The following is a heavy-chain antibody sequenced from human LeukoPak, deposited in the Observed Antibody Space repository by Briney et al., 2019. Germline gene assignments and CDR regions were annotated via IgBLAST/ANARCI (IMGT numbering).Heavy chain of an antibody. D-gene: IGHD1-7*01. Sequence: GGSLRLSCAASGFTVSSNYMSWVRQAPGKGLEWVSVIYAGGTTYYADSVKGRFTISRDNSKNTLYLQMNSLRAEDTAVYYCARFSFYYYYRDVWAKGPRSPSP. CDR2: IYAGGTT. CDR1: GFTVSSNY. CDR3: ARFSFYYYYRDV. V-gene: IGHV3-66*02. J-gene: IGHJ6*03.